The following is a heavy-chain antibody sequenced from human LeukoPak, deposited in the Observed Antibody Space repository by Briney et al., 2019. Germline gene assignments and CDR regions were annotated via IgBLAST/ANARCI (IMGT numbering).Heavy chain of an antibody. V-gene: IGHV3-7*01. CDR2: IKKTGSET. CDR1: GFTFSHFW. D-gene: IGHD2-15*01. CDR3: AREDGYCSGGNCYSYFDS. Sequence: GGSLRLSCAASGFTFSHFWMSWVRQAPGKGLEWVAYIKKTGSETYYVDSVKGRFTITRDNTRNSLFLQMYSLRAEDTAVYFCAREDGYCSGGNCYSYFDSWGQGTPVTVSS. J-gene: IGHJ4*02.